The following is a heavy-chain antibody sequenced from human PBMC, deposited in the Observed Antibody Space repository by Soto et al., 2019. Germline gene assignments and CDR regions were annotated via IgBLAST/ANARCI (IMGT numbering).Heavy chain of an antibody. CDR1: GFTFSNYG. CDR3: AREVGNYYFYGMDV. Sequence: GGSLRLSCAASGFTFSNYGMHWVRQVPGKGLELVAVTWYDGSNKYYADSVKGRLTISRDNSKNTLYLQMNSLRAEDTALYYCAREVGNYYFYGMDVWGQGTTVTVSS. J-gene: IGHJ6*02. V-gene: IGHV3-33*01. CDR2: TWYDGSNK.